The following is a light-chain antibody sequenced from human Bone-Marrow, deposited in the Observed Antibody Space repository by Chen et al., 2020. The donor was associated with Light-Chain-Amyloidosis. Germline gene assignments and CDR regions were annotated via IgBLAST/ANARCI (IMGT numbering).Light chain of an antibody. J-gene: IGLJ1*01. Sequence: QSALTQPPSASGSPGQSVTISCTGTSSDVGGYNYVSWYQQHPGKAPKLIIYEVNKRPSGVPDRFSGSKSGNTASLTVCGLQAEDEADYYCNSYVGGNNFGVFGTGTKVTVL. CDR1: SSDVGGYNY. V-gene: IGLV2-8*01. CDR2: EVN. CDR3: NSYVGGNNFGV.